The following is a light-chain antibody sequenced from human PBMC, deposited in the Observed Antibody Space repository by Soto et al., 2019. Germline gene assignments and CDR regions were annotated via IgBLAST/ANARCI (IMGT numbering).Light chain of an antibody. CDR3: QQFGSPFT. V-gene: IGKV3-20*01. CDR2: GAS. J-gene: IGKJ3*01. Sequence: EIVLTQSPGTLSLSPGERATLSCRASQSVDSSYLAWYQQKPGQAPRLLIYGASSRATGIPDRFSGSGCGTDFTLTISRLEPEDFAVYYCQQFGSPFTFGPGTKVDIK. CDR1: QSVDSSY.